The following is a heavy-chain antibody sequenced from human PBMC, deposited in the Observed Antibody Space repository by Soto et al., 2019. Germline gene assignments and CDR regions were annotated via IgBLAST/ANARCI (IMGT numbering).Heavy chain of an antibody. CDR2: MYYSGST. D-gene: IGHD5-18*01. CDR1: GSSFPNYY. V-gene: IGHV4-59*05. J-gene: IGHJ6*02. CDR3: TCIFSGGYGYGFYYYGMDV. Sequence: SDTLSLTCAVSGSSFPNYYWNWIQQSPGKGLEWIGIMYYSGSTYYNPSLKSRVTISVDTSKSQFSLKLSSVTAADTAVYYCTCIFSGGYGYGFYYYGMDVWGQGTTVS.